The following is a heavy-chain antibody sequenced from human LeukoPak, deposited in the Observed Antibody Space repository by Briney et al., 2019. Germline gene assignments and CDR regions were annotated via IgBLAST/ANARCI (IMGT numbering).Heavy chain of an antibody. J-gene: IGHJ3*01. CDR3: ATNYF. CDR1: GSTFSSYW. D-gene: IGHD3-10*01. Sequence: GGSLSLSCAASGSTFSSYWIGWVRQAPGKGLEWVANIMKDGSKKDYVDSVKGRFTISRDNAKNSLFLQMNSLGVEDTAVYYCATNYFWRQGTMVTVSS. CDR2: IMKDGSKK. V-gene: IGHV3-7*01.